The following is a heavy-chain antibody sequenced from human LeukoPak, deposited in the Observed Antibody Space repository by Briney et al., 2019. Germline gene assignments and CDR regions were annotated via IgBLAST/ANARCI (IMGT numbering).Heavy chain of an antibody. J-gene: IGHJ6*03. D-gene: IGHD3-10*01. V-gene: IGHV4-39*01. Sequence: SETLSLTCTVSGGSISSSSYYWGWIRQPPGKGLEWIGNIYYSGSAYYNPSLKSRVTISLDTSKNQFSLKLSSVTAADTAVYYCASVRRGFGESSKYYAYYYMGVWGKGTTVTISS. CDR2: IYYSGSA. CDR3: ASVRRGFGESSKYYAYYYMGV. CDR1: GGSISSSSYY.